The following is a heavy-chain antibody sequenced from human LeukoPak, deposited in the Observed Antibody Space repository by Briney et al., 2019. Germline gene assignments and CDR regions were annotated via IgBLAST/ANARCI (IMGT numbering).Heavy chain of an antibody. Sequence: GGSLRLSCAASGFTFSNYWMHWVRQAPGKGLVWVSCINSDGSSRNYADSVKGRFTISRDNAKNTLYLQMNSLRAEDTAVYYCASASSHRIAAGGDYWGQGTLVTVSS. V-gene: IGHV3-74*01. CDR3: ASASSHRIAAGGDY. D-gene: IGHD6-13*01. CDR2: INSDGSSR. CDR1: GFTFSNYW. J-gene: IGHJ4*02.